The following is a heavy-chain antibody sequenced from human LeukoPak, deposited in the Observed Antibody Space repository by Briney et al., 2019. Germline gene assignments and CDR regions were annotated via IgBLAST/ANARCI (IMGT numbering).Heavy chain of an antibody. D-gene: IGHD1-26*01. CDR3: ARGQGATVPQVGKNWFDP. J-gene: IGHJ5*02. CDR1: IDSFSNYH. V-gene: IGHV4-34*01. Sequence: PSETLSLTCAVYIDSFSNYHWNWIRQTPAKGMEWIGEVNESGGTNISPSLRSRVILSVDTSKNQFSLKLISVTVADTAIYYCARGQGATVPQVGKNWFDPWGQGTRVTVSS. CDR2: VNESGGT.